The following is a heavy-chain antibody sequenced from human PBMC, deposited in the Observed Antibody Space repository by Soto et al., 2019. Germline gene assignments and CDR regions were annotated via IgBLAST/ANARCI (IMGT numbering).Heavy chain of an antibody. CDR3: GRDSINFRLVGDF. CDR1: GFTFSSYG. D-gene: IGHD6-6*01. Sequence: QVQLVESGGGVVQPGRSLRLSCAASGFTFSSYGMHWVRQAPGKGLEWVAVIRYDGSNKYLADSVKSRFTISRDHSKNPLYLQRTIRSAEDMAVYYCGRDSINFRLVGDFWGEGTLVTVSS. J-gene: IGHJ4*02. CDR2: IRYDGSNK. V-gene: IGHV3-33*01.